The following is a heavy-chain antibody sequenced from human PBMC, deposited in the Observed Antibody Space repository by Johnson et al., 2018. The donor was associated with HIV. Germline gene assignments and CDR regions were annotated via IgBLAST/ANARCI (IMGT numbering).Heavy chain of an antibody. CDR3: AKDEEGYSSAWSAGTAFDI. CDR2: IRFDGSNK. CDR1: GFIFSSYG. D-gene: IGHD6-13*01. V-gene: IGHV3-30*02. Sequence: QVQLVESGGGVVQRGGSLRLACAASGFIFSSYGMHWVRQAPGKGLEWVAFIRFDGSNKFYADSVKGRFPLSSYNSKNTLYLQMNSLKAGDTAIYYCAKDEEGYSSAWSAGTAFDIWGQGTMVTVSS. J-gene: IGHJ3*02.